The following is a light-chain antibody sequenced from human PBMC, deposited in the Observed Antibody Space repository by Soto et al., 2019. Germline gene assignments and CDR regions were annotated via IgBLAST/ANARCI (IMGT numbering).Light chain of an antibody. J-gene: IGKJ2*01. CDR3: HQYGSSPITLRDYYT. Sequence: EIVLTQSPGTLSLSPGERATLSCRASQSVSSSYLAWYQQKPGQAPRLLIYGASSRANGIPDRFSGSGSGTDFTLTISRLEPEDFAVYYCHQYGSSPITLRDYYTFGQGTKLEIK. CDR2: GAS. CDR1: QSVSSSY. V-gene: IGKV3-20*01.